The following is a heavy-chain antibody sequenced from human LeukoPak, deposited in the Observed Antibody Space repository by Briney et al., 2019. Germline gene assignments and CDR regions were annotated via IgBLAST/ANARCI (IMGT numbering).Heavy chain of an antibody. Sequence: SETLSLTCSVSGGSISTTSYYWGWIRQPPEKGLEWIASISYTGNTLYHPSLKSRVTISVDTSKNQFSLNLRSVAAADTALYYCARAPRPSRRALLPIAPFDYWGQGILVTVSS. CDR1: GGSISTTSYY. J-gene: IGHJ4*02. CDR2: ISYTGNT. V-gene: IGHV4-39*01. CDR3: ARAPRPSRRALLPIAPFDY. D-gene: IGHD1-26*01.